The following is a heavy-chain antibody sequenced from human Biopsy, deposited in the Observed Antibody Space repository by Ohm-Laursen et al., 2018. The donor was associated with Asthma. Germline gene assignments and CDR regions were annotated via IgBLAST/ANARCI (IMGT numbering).Heavy chain of an antibody. V-gene: IGHV3-48*02. J-gene: IGHJ6*02. CDR2: ISSSSSTI. D-gene: IGHD3-3*01. Sequence: SLRLSCTAFGFTFSSYSINWVRQAPGKGLEWVSYISSSSSTIYYADSVKGRFTISRDNAKNSLYLQMNSLRDEDTAVYYCARMITIFGVVSRGMDVWGQGTTVTVSS. CDR3: ARMITIFGVVSRGMDV. CDR1: GFTFSSYS.